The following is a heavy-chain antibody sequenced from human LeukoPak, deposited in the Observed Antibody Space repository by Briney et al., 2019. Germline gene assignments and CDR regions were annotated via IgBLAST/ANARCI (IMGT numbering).Heavy chain of an antibody. Sequence: GGSLRLSCAASGFTFSSYAISWVRQAPGKGLEWVSAISGSGGSTYYADSVKGRFTISRDNSKNTLYLQMNSLRAEDTAVYYCAKEGDDYGDYGGRYYYYYGMDVWGQGTTVTVSS. CDR2: ISGSGGST. CDR1: GFTFSSYA. J-gene: IGHJ6*02. CDR3: AKEGDDYGDYGGRYYYYYGMDV. D-gene: IGHD4-17*01. V-gene: IGHV3-23*01.